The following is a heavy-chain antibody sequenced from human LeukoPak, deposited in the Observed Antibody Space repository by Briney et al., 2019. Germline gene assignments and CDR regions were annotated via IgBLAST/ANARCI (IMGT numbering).Heavy chain of an antibody. J-gene: IGHJ4*02. CDR3: ARVGYSYGLNDYFDY. Sequence: SETLSLTCTVSGGSISRNSDYWGWIRQPPGKGLEWIGSIYYGGSTYYNPSLKSRVTISVDTSKNQFSLELSSVTAADTAVYYCARVGYSYGLNDYFDYWGQGTLVTVSS. D-gene: IGHD5-18*01. CDR1: GGSISRNSDY. CDR2: IYYGGST. V-gene: IGHV4-39*07.